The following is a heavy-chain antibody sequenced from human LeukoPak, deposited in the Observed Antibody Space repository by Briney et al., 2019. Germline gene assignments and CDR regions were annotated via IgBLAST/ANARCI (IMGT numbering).Heavy chain of an antibody. CDR1: GFTFSSYS. CDR3: ARTPRGYSYGYGFDY. CDR2: ISDSGATK. V-gene: IGHV3-48*02. Sequence: GGSLRLSCAASGFTFSSYSMTWVHQAPGRGLEWISYISDSGATKHYADSVRGRFTISRDNAKNSLYLQMDSLRDEDTAVYYCARTPRGYSYGYGFDYWGQGILVTVSS. D-gene: IGHD5-18*01. J-gene: IGHJ4*02.